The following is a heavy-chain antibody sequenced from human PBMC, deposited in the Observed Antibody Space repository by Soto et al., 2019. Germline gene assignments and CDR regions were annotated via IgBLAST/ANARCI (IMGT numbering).Heavy chain of an antibody. CDR2: INPADSES. CDR1: GYTFTKFW. CDR3: AKFGDYAGPSFHI. Sequence: GESLKISCKTSGYTFTKFWIGWVRQMPGKGLEWMGVINPADSESNYSPSFRGQVSFSVDKSINTAYLQWSSLTASDTAIYYCAKFGDYAGPSFHIWGQGTLVTVSS. V-gene: IGHV5-51*01. J-gene: IGHJ3*02. D-gene: IGHD4-17*01.